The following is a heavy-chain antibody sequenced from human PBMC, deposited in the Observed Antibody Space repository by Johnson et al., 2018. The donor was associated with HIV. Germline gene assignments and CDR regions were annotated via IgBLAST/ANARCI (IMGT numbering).Heavy chain of an antibody. CDR2: IGGSDTTI. J-gene: IGHJ3*01. Sequence: QVQLVESGGGLVKPGGSLRLSCAASGFTFSDYYMSWIRQAPGKGLEWVSYIGGSDTTIYYADSVKGRFTISRDNAKNSLFLQMNGLRAEDTAVYYCARAPYNWNLGLFDAFDVWGQGTKVTVSA. CDR3: ARAPYNWNLGLFDAFDV. V-gene: IGHV3-11*04. CDR1: GFTFSDYY. D-gene: IGHD1-7*01.